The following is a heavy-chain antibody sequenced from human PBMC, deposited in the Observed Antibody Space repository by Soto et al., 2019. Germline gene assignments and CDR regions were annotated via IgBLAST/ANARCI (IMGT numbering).Heavy chain of an antibody. J-gene: IGHJ4*02. CDR2: INTGIGNT. CDR3: ARGAQYHDNAVRYYFDY. D-gene: IGHD3-22*01. Sequence: QVQLVQSGAEEKKPGASVKVSCKASGYTFTSYGIHWLRQAPGQRLEWMGWINTGIGNTKYSQKFQGRVTITRDTSANLAYMDLSSLTSEDTAVFYCARGAQYHDNAVRYYFDYWGQGTLVTVSS. CDR1: GYTFTSYG. V-gene: IGHV1-3*04.